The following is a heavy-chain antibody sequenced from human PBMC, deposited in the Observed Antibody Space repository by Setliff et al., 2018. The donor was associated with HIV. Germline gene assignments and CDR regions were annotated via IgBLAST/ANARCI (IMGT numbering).Heavy chain of an antibody. Sequence: SQTLSLTCALSGDIVSSNNAAWNWSRQSPLRGLEWLGRTYFRSKWYFDYAVSVKSRIIINPDTSKNQFSLHLNSVTPEDTAVYYCARGSYGSVLLWGQGTLVTVSS. J-gene: IGHJ4*02. D-gene: IGHD6-19*01. V-gene: IGHV6-1*01. CDR2: TYFRSKWYF. CDR1: GDIVSSNNAA. CDR3: ARGSYGSVLL.